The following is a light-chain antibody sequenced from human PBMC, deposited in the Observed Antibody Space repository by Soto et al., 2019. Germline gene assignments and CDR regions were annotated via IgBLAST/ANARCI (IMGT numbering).Light chain of an antibody. J-gene: IGKJ1*01. CDR1: QSVSTY. V-gene: IGKV3-11*01. Sequence: EIVLTQSPATLSLSPGERATLSCRASQSVSTYLAWFQHKPGQAPRLLIYDASSTATGIPARFSGSGSGTDFTLTISSLEPEDFAVYYCQQRSNWPRAFGQGTKVEIK. CDR2: DAS. CDR3: QQRSNWPRA.